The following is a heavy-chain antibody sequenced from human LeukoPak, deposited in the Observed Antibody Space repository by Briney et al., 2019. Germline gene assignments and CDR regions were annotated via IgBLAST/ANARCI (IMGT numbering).Heavy chain of an antibody. CDR2: ISSSSSYI. D-gene: IGHD3-3*01. Sequence: GGSLRLSCAASGFTFSSYSMNWVRQAPGKGLEWVSSISSSSSYIYYADSVKGRFTISRDNAKNSLYLQMNSLRAEDTAVYYCARDINSYYDFWSGNSNWFDPWGEGTLVTVSS. V-gene: IGHV3-21*01. CDR3: ARDINSYYDFWSGNSNWFDP. J-gene: IGHJ5*02. CDR1: GFTFSSYS.